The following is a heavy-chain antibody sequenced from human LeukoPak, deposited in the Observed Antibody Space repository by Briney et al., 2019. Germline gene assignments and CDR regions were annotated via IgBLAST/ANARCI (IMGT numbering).Heavy chain of an antibody. V-gene: IGHV4-39*02. D-gene: IGHD6-6*01. CDR2: VYYSGST. CDR1: GGSITGGSYY. CDR3: ARVESSSGNDY. Sequence: SETLSLTCTVSGGSITGGSYYWAWIRQSPGKGLEWIGSVYYSGSTHYSSSLKSRVTISVDTSKNLFSLRLNSVTAADTAVYYCARVESSSGNDYWGQGTLVTVSS. J-gene: IGHJ4*02.